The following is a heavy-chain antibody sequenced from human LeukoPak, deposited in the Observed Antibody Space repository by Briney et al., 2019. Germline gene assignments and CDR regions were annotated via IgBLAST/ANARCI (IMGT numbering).Heavy chain of an antibody. CDR1: GFTFSDYY. J-gene: IGHJ5*02. D-gene: IGHD6-13*01. CDR2: ISSSSDYT. V-gene: IGHV3-11*06. CDR3: ARPPYSSSWDPGWFDP. Sequence: PGGSLRLSCVASGFTFSDYYMSWIRQAPGKGLEWVSYISSSSDYTNYADSVRGRFTISRDNAKNSLYLQMNSLRAEDTAVYYCARPPYSSSWDPGWFDPWGQGTLITVSS.